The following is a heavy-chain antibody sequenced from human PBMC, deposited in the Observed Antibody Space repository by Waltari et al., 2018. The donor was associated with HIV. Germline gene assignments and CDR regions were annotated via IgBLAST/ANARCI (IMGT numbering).Heavy chain of an antibody. Sequence: QVTLRESGPALVKPTQTLTLTCTFSGFSLSTSGMCVSWIRHPPGKALEWLALIDWDDDKYYSTSLKTRLTISKDTSKNQVVLTMTNMDPVDTATYYCARMRYYYDSSGYYWIDPWGQGTLVTVSS. D-gene: IGHD3-22*01. CDR1: GFSLSTSGMC. CDR2: IDWDDDK. J-gene: IGHJ5*02. V-gene: IGHV2-70*01. CDR3: ARMRYYYDSSGYYWIDP.